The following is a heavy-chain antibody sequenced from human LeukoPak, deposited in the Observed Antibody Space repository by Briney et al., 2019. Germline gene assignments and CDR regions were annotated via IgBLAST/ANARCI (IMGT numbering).Heavy chain of an antibody. D-gene: IGHD4-17*01. CDR3: ARTGYGDYVYWFDP. J-gene: IGHJ5*02. CDR1: GFTFSGHG. Sequence: TGGSLRLSCTASGFTFSGHGMHWARQAPGKGLEWVAVIWYDGSKKYYADSVKGRFTISRDNSKNTLYLQMNSLRVEDTAVYYCARTGYGDYVYWFDPWGQGTLVTVSS. CDR2: IWYDGSKK. V-gene: IGHV3-33*01.